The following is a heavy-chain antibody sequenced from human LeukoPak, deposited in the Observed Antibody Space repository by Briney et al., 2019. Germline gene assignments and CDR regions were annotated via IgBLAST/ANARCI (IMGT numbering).Heavy chain of an antibody. D-gene: IGHD3-22*01. CDR2: VLASGGRT. J-gene: IGHJ4*02. V-gene: IGHV3-23*01. Sequence: GGSLRLSCAASGFTFSSYAMGWVRQPPGQGLQWVSAVLASGGRTFYADSVKGRFTISRDNSKNTLYLQMNSLRAEDTAVYYCAKYYKLSGYYLGGYDYWGQGTLVTVSS. CDR1: GFTFSSYA. CDR3: AKYYKLSGYYLGGYDY.